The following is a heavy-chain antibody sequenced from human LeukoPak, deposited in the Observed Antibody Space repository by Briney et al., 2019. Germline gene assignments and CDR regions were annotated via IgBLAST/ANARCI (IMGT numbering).Heavy chain of an antibody. V-gene: IGHV1-8*01. CDR3: ARVSRDLSAFDI. CDR2: VKPNSGNT. J-gene: IGHJ3*02. Sequence: ASVKVSCKASGYTFTSYDINWVRQATGQGLEWMGYVKPNSGNTGYAQKFQGRITITRDASISTAYMELSSLRSEDTAVYFCARVSRDLSAFDIWGQGTMVTVSS. D-gene: IGHD3-16*02. CDR1: GYTFTSYD.